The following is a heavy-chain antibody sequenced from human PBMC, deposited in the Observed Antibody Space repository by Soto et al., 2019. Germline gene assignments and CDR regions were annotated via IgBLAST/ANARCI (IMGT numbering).Heavy chain of an antibody. Sequence: PGGSLRLSCAASGFTFSDYAMSWVRQAPGEGLEWVSAIGGSGVSTYYADSVKGRFTISRDNSKNTLYLQMDSLTAEDTAVYHCAKDRYYDTSGYLDVFDIWGQGTMVTVSS. V-gene: IGHV3-23*01. CDR3: AKDRYYDTSGYLDVFDI. CDR1: GFTFSDYA. CDR2: IGGSGVST. J-gene: IGHJ3*02. D-gene: IGHD3-22*01.